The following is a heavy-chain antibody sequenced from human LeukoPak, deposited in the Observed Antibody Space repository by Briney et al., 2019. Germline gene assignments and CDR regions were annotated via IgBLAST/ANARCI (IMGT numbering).Heavy chain of an antibody. J-gene: IGHJ4*02. Sequence: PSETLSLTCSVSGGSISNYYWSWIRQPLGKGLEWMGYIQNSVNTNYNPSLKSRVTMSVDTSQNQFSLKLSSVTAADTAVYYCARDRGYGDTYYFDYWGQGTLVTVSS. V-gene: IGHV4-59*01. CDR1: GGSISNYY. CDR3: ARDRGYGDTYYFDY. CDR2: IQNSVNT. D-gene: IGHD4-17*01.